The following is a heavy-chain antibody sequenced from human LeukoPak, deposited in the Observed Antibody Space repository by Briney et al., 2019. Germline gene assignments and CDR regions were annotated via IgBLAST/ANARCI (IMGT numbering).Heavy chain of an antibody. V-gene: IGHV3-23*01. CDR2: ISGGGHTT. CDR1: GVSGVTFSNYA. Sequence: GASLSLSCAASGVSGVTFSNYALNWVRQAPGKGLEWVSDISGGGHTTNYADSVKGRFSISRDNSKTTLYLQMSSLRVEDTAVYYCVEGIFDYWGQGTLVTVSS. D-gene: IGHD3-10*01. CDR3: VEGIFDY. J-gene: IGHJ4*02.